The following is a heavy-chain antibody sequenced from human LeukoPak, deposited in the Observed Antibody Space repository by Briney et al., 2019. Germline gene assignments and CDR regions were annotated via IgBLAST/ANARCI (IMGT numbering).Heavy chain of an antibody. CDR1: GFTFSDYY. CDR2: ISSSGSTI. D-gene: IGHD1-14*01. Sequence: PGGSLRLSCAASGFTFSDYYMSWIRQAPGKGLEGVSYISSSGSTIYYADSVKGRFTISRDNAKNSLYLQMNSLRAEDTAVYYCARANREYNWFDPWGQGTLVTVSS. J-gene: IGHJ5*02. CDR3: ARANREYNWFDP. V-gene: IGHV3-11*01.